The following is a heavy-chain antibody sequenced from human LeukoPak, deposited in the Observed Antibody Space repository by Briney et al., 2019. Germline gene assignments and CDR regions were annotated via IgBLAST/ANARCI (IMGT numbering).Heavy chain of an antibody. D-gene: IGHD5-18*01. CDR2: INSNGNTT. CDR3: ARGGGNSYAPVDY. J-gene: IGHJ4*02. CDR1: GFTFSTYW. V-gene: IGHV3-74*01. Sequence: GGSLRLSCAASGFTFSTYWMHWARQVAGEGRVWVACINSNGNTTLYAGSVRGRFPISRDNAKNTLFLQMNSLRAEDTAVYYCARGGGNSYAPVDYWGQGTLVTVSS.